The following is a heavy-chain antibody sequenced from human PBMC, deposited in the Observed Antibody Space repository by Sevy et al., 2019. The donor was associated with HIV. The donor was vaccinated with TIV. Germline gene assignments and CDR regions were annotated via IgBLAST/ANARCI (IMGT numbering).Heavy chain of an antibody. CDR3: AKDAGDGYNFWGGAFDI. CDR2: ISYDGSNK. D-gene: IGHD3-3*01. CDR1: GFTFSSYG. J-gene: IGHJ3*02. Sequence: GGSLRLSCVASGFTFSSYGMHWVRQAPGKGLEWVAVISYDGSNKYYADSVKGRFTISRDNSKNTLYLQMNSLRAEDTAVYYCAKDAGDGYNFWGGAFDIWGQGTMVTVSS. V-gene: IGHV3-30*18.